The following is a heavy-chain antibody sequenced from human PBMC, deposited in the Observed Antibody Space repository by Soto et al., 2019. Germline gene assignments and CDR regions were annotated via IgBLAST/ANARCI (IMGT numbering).Heavy chain of an antibody. Sequence: QVELQESGPGLVKPSETLSLTCTVSRAPITTTKWWAWVRLPPGKGLEWIGEVHDGTQQSKPSLASRMTISVNNSKHTFALRLTSVTAADTAFYFGPKQTISHICGVWGRGTTVTVSS. D-gene: IGHD3-3*01. CDR1: RAPITTTKW. J-gene: IGHJ6*02. V-gene: IGHV4-4*02. CDR2: VHDGTQ. CDR3: PKQTISHICGV.